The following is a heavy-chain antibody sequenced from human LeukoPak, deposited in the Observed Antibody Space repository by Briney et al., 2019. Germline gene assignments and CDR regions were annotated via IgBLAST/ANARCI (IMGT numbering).Heavy chain of an antibody. CDR3: ARDRYCGGDCTPGAFDI. CDR2: IYYSGST. CDR1: GGSFSGYY. Sequence: PSETLSLTCAVYGGSFSGYYWSWIRQPPGKGLDCIGYIYYSGSTNYNPSLKSRVTISVDTSKNQFSLKLSSVTAADTAVYYCARDRYCGGDCTPGAFDIWGQGTMVTVSS. V-gene: IGHV4-59*01. J-gene: IGHJ3*02. D-gene: IGHD2-21*02.